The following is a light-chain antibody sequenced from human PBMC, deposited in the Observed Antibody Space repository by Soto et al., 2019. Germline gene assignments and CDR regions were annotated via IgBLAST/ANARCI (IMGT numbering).Light chain of an antibody. V-gene: IGKV3-20*01. CDR1: QSISDT. J-gene: IGKJ5*01. Sequence: SPSTRSVSPGGRATLSGRASQSISDTLAWYQQKPGQAPRLLIYGASARVPGFPDRLSGSGSGTDFTLTIGRLEPEDFAVYYCQQYGSSSITCGQGTRLE. CDR2: GAS. CDR3: QQYGSSSIT.